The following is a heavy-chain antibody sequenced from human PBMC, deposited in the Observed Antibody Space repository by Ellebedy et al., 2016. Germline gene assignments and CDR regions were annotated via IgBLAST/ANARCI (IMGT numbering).Heavy chain of an antibody. J-gene: IGHJ6*02. D-gene: IGHD6-19*01. Sequence: GESLKISCAASGFTFSSYAMTWVRQAPGKGLEWVASISGNGGTIYYADSVKGRFTISRDNAKSSLYLQMNSLRDEDTAVYYCARESSVAGDYGMDVWGQGTTVTVSS. CDR3: ARESSVAGDYGMDV. V-gene: IGHV3-48*02. CDR1: GFTFSSYA. CDR2: ISGNGGTI.